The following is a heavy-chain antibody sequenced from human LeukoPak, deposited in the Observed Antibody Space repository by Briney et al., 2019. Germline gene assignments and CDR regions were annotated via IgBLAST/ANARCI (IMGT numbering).Heavy chain of an antibody. V-gene: IGHV6-1*01. J-gene: IGHJ4*02. Sequence: SQTLSLTCAISGDSVSSNSAAWNWIRQSPSRGLEWLGRTYYRSKWYNDYAVSVKSRITINPDTSENQFSLQLNSVTPEDTAVYYCARDQELLFDKAFDYWGQGTLVTVSS. CDR2: TYYRSKWYN. D-gene: IGHD1-26*01. CDR3: ARDQELLFDKAFDY. CDR1: GDSVSSNSAA.